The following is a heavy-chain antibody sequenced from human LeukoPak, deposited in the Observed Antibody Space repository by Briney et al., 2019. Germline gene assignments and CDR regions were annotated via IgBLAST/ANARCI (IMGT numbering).Heavy chain of an antibody. CDR3: AGGSTYYDSSGQVPFDY. V-gene: IGHV3-48*01. CDR2: ISGSSSTI. J-gene: IGHJ4*02. Sequence: GVSLRLSCAASGFTFSSYSMNWVRQAPGKGLEWGSYISGSSSTIYYADSVKGRFTISRDNGKNTLYLQMNSLRAEDTAVYYCAGGSTYYDSSGQVPFDYWGQGTLVTVSS. D-gene: IGHD3-22*01. CDR1: GFTFSSYS.